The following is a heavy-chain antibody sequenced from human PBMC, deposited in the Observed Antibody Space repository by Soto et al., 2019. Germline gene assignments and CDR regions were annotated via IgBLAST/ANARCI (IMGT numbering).Heavy chain of an antibody. CDR3: AREPGRIAVAGFDY. CDR2: ILYDGSEK. D-gene: IGHD6-19*01. J-gene: IGHJ4*02. CDR1: GFMFDSYG. V-gene: IGHV3-33*01. Sequence: QVQLVESGGGVVQPGRSLRLSCVASGFMFDSYGMHWVRQAPGKGLEWVAIILYDGSEKYHADSVKGRFTISGDNSKNTLYLQMNSLRAEDTARYYCAREPGRIAVAGFDYWGQGTLVTVSS.